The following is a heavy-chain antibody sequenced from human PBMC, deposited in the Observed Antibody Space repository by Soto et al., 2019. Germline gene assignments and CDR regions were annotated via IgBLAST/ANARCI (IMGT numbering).Heavy chain of an antibody. V-gene: IGHV3-30-3*01. CDR1: GCTFSSYA. CDR2: ISYDGSNK. D-gene: IGHD3-22*01. J-gene: IGHJ4*02. CDR3: ARDLLGDSSGYYYGGGFDY. Sequence: QVQLVESGGGVVQPGRSLRLSCAASGCTFSSYAMHWVRQAPGKGLEWVAVISYDGSNKYYADSVKGRFTISRDNSKNTLYLQMNSLRAEDTAVYYCARDLLGDSSGYYYGGGFDYWGQGTLVTVSS.